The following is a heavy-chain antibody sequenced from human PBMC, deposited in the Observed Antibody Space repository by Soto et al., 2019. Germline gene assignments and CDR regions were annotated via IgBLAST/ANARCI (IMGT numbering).Heavy chain of an antibody. D-gene: IGHD5-12*01. J-gene: IGHJ6*02. Sequence: GGSLRLSYAASGFTFSSYGMHWVRQAPGKGLEWVAVISYDGSNKYYADSVKGRFTISRDNSKNTLYLQMNSLRAEDTAVHYRAKVPLEMATIHYGMDVWGQGTMVTVSS. CDR3: AKVPLEMATIHYGMDV. CDR1: GFTFSSYG. V-gene: IGHV3-30*18. CDR2: ISYDGSNK.